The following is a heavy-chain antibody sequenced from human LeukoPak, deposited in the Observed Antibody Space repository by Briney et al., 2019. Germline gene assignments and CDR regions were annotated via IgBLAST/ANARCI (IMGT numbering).Heavy chain of an antibody. J-gene: IGHJ4*02. CDR2: IFYSGAT. V-gene: IGHV4-39*01. CDR3: VRHRQWLLFPDY. D-gene: IGHD6-19*01. CDR1: GDSISINYN. Sequence: PSETLSLTCTVSGDSISINYNWGWIRQPPGKGLEWIGSIFYSGATFYSPSLKSRVTISVDTSKNQFSLKLNSMTAADTAVYYCVRHRQWLLFPDYWGQGTLVTVSS.